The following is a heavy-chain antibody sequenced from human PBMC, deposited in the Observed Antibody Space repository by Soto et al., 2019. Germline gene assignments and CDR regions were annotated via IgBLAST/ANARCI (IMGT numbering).Heavy chain of an antibody. CDR3: ARDALMVRGVISY. D-gene: IGHD3-10*01. CDR1: GFTFSSYG. V-gene: IGHV3-33*01. J-gene: IGHJ4*02. Sequence: QVQLVESGGGVVQPGRSLRLSCAASGFTFSSYGMHWVRQAPGKGLEWVAVIWYDGSNKNYADSVKGRFTISRNNSKNTLYLQMNSLRAEDTAVYYCARDALMVRGVISYWGQGTLVTVSS. CDR2: IWYDGSNK.